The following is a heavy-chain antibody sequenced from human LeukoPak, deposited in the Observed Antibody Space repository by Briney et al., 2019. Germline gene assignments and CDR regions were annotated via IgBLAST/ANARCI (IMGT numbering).Heavy chain of an antibody. Sequence: GASLQISSDASGCGFTNFWIAWVRQLPGKGLEWMGIIYPGDSSVRYNPSFEGQVSFSSDKSISTAYLQWSSLKASDTALYFCARYEGSRLNNMDVWGKGTTVTVSS. CDR1: GCGFTNFW. J-gene: IGHJ6*03. V-gene: IGHV5-51*01. D-gene: IGHD3-16*01. CDR2: IYPGDSSV. CDR3: ARYEGSRLNNMDV.